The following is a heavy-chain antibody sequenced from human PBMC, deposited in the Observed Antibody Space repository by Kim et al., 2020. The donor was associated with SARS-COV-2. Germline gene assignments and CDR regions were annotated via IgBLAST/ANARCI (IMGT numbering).Heavy chain of an antibody. D-gene: IGHD6-13*01. CDR2: INAGNGNT. Sequence: ASVKVSCKASGYTFTSYAMHWVRQAPGQRLEWMGWINAGNGNTKYSQKFQGRVTITRDTSASTAYMELSSLRSEDTAVYYCARDPSAYSSSWYLWFDPWGQGTLVTVSS. V-gene: IGHV1-3*01. CDR1: GYTFTSYA. CDR3: ARDPSAYSSSWYLWFDP. J-gene: IGHJ5*02.